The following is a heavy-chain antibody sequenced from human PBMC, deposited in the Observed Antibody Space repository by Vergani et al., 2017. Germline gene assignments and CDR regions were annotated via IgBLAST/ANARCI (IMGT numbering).Heavy chain of an antibody. CDR3: AKEGQDWLAHFELDY. J-gene: IGHJ4*02. Sequence: QVQLVESGGGVVQPGRSLRLSCAASGFTFSSYGMHWVRQAPGKGLEGVAVISYDGSNKYYADSVKGGFTISRDNSKNTLYLQMNSLRAEDTAVYYCAKEGQDWLAHFELDYWGQGTLVTVSA. D-gene: IGHD6-19*01. V-gene: IGHV3-30*18. CDR2: ISYDGSNK. CDR1: GFTFSSYG.